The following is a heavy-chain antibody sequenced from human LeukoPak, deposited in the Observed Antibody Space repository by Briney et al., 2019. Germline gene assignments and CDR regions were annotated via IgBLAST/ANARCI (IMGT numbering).Heavy chain of an antibody. CDR1: GFTFSSYA. D-gene: IGHD3-16*01. V-gene: IGHV3-7*01. CDR3: ARVRLGGGASYFDY. Sequence: GGSLRLSCAASGFTFSSYAMSWVRQAPGKGLEWVANIKQDGSDKYYVDSVKGRFTISRDNAKNSLYLQMNSLRVEDTAVYYCARVRLGGGASYFDYWGQGTLVTVSS. J-gene: IGHJ4*02. CDR2: IKQDGSDK.